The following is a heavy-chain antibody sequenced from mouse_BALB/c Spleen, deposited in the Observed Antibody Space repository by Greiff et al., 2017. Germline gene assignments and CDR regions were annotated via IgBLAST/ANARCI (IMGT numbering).Heavy chain of an antibody. V-gene: IGHV2-6-2*01. Sequence: VQVVESGPDLVAPSQSLSITCTVSGFSLTSYGVHWVRQPPGKGLEWLVVIWSDGSTTYNSALKSRLSISKDNSKSQVFLKMNSLQTDDTAMYYCARHGGTTATFDYWGQGTTLTVSS. CDR3: ARHGGTTATFDY. CDR1: GFSLTSYG. J-gene: IGHJ2*01. D-gene: IGHD1-2*01. CDR2: IWSDGST.